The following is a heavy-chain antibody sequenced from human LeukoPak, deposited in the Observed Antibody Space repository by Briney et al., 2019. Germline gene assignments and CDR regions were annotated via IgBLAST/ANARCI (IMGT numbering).Heavy chain of an antibody. CDR2: ISSSSSTI. J-gene: IGHJ4*02. CDR1: GFSFSSYS. CDR3: ARRNNGVVPAGIGYYFDY. V-gene: IGHV3-48*02. Sequence: GGSLRLSCAASGFSFSSYSMNWVRQAPGKGLEWVSYISSSSSTIYYADSVKGRFTISRDNAKKSLYLQMNSLRDEDTAVYYCARRNNGVVPAGIGYYFDYWGQGTLVTVSS. D-gene: IGHD2-2*01.